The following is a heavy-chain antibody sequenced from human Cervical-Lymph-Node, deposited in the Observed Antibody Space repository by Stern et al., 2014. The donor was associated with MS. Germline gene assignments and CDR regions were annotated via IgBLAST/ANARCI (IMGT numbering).Heavy chain of an antibody. J-gene: IGHJ6*02. V-gene: IGHV1-69*01. CDR3: ARDSEIFFAMDV. CDR1: GGTFGNSA. D-gene: IGHD1-14*01. Sequence: QVQLVQSGAEVKKPGSSVKISCKASGGTFGNSAFSWVRQAPGQGLAWMGGIIPILGTENYAQKFQGRVTITADESTSTVYMEMSSLRSDDTAVYYCARDSEIFFAMDVWGQGTTVTVSS. CDR2: IIPILGTE.